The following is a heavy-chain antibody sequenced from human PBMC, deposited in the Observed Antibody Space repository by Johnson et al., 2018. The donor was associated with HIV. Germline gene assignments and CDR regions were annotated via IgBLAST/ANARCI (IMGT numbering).Heavy chain of an antibody. CDR2: ISSSGSTI. D-gene: IGHD3-22*01. CDR1: GFTFSDYY. CDR3: ATPPNHYYDSSGYAFDI. Sequence: QVKLVESGGGLVKPGGSLRLSCAASGFTFSDYYMSWIRQAPGKGLEWVSYISSSGSTIYYADSVKGRFTISRDNAKNSLYLQMNSLRAEDTAVYYCATPPNHYYDSSGYAFDIWGQGTMVTVSS. J-gene: IGHJ3*02. V-gene: IGHV3-11*04.